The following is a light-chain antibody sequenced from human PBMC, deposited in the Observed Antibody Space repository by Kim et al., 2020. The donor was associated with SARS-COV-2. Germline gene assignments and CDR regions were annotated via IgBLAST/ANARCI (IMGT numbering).Light chain of an antibody. Sequence: GPRITISRSGGSSNIGSNSVDWYRQLPGTAPKLFIFSDNQSPSGVPDRFSGSKSGTSASLAISGLQSEDEADYYCATWDDSLNGWVFGGGTQLTVL. CDR2: SDN. V-gene: IGLV1-44*01. J-gene: IGLJ3*02. CDR3: ATWDDSLNGWV. CDR1: SSNIGSNS.